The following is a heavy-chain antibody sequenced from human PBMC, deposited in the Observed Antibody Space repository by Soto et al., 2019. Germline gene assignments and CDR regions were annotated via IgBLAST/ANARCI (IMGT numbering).Heavy chain of an antibody. Sequence: QVQLVESGGGVVQPGRSLRLSCAASGFTFSSYGMHWVRQAPGKGLEWVAVISYDGSNKYYAYSLKGRFTISRDNSKNTLYLQMNSLRSEDTAVYYCAKELGYCSGGSCYRRYYYYYGMDVWGQGTTVTVSS. D-gene: IGHD2-15*01. CDR2: ISYDGSNK. V-gene: IGHV3-30*18. CDR1: GFTFSSYG. J-gene: IGHJ6*02. CDR3: AKELGYCSGGSCYRRYYYYYGMDV.